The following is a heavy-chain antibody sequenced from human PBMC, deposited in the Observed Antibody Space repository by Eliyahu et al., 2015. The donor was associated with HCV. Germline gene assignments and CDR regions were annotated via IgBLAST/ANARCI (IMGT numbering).Heavy chain of an antibody. CDR2: IYYSGAT. D-gene: IGHD2-21*02. CDR3: TRHGGGVGAAMDS. V-gene: IGHV4-39*01. J-gene: IGHJ4*02. CDR1: GGXXSSSSXY. Sequence: QLQLQESGPGLVRPSETLXLTCTXPGGXXSSSSXYWGWXRQPPGKGPEWIWSIYYSGATYYNPSLNSRVTISVDTSKNQFSLKLTSVTAADTAVYFCTRHGGGVGAAMDSWGQGVLVTVSS.